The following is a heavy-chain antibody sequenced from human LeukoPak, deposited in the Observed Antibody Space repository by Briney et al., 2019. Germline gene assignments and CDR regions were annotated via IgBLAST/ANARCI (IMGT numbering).Heavy chain of an antibody. V-gene: IGHV3-9*01. CDR3: ARDFGEEWLSSNDY. CDR2: INWNSGSI. CDR1: GFTFDDYA. J-gene: IGHJ4*02. D-gene: IGHD3-3*01. Sequence: PGRSLRLSCAASGFTFDDYAMHWVRQAPGKGLEWVSGINWNSGSIGYADSVKGRFTISRDNAKNSLYLQMNSLRAEDTAVYYCARDFGEEWLSSNDYWGQGTLVTVSS.